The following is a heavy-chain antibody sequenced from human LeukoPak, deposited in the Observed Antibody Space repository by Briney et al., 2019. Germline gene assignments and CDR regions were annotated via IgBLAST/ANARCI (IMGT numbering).Heavy chain of an antibody. Sequence: GGSLRLSCAASGFTFSNYAMSWVRQAPGKGLEWISYISSSGDTIYYADSVKGRFTISRDNAKNSLYLQMNSLRAEDTALYYCAKDIGSVAGQYYFDYWGQGTLVTVSS. J-gene: IGHJ4*02. D-gene: IGHD6-19*01. CDR2: ISSSGDTI. V-gene: IGHV3-11*01. CDR3: AKDIGSVAGQYYFDY. CDR1: GFTFSNYA.